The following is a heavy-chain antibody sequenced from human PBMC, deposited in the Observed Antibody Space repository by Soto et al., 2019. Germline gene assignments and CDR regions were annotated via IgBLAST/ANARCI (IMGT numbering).Heavy chain of an antibody. J-gene: IGHJ5*02. Sequence: VQLVQSGAEVKKPGSSVKVSCKASGGTFSSYAISWVRQAPGQGLEWMGGIIPIFGTANYAQKFQGRVTITADESTSTAYMERSSLRSEDTAVYYCARNWGGLAGRGYFWFDPWGQGTLVTVSS. CDR2: IIPIFGTA. CDR3: ARNWGGLAGRGYFWFDP. CDR1: GGTFSSYA. V-gene: IGHV1-69*01. D-gene: IGHD6-13*01.